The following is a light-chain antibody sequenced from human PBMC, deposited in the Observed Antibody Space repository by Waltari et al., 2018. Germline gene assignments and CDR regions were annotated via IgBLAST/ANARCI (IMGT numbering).Light chain of an antibody. J-gene: IGLJ1*01. V-gene: IGLV2-11*01. CDR2: DVT. CDR1: SSDVGGYNY. Sequence: QSALTQPRSVSGSPGQSVSISCTGTSSDVGGYNYVSWYQHYPGNAPKVLIYDVTQRPAGVPDRFSASKSGNTASLSISGLQPEDEADYYCCSYAGSNTYVFGTGTEVTVL. CDR3: CSYAGSNTYV.